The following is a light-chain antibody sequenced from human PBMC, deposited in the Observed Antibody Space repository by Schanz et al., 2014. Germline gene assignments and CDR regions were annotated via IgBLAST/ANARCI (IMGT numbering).Light chain of an antibody. V-gene: IGLV2-11*01. CDR1: TSDVGGYNY. Sequence: QSVLTQPPSASGSPGKSVTISCTGTTSDVGGYNYVSWYQQHPGKVPKLMIYDVSKRPSGVPDRFSGSKSGNTASLTISGLQAEDEADYYCCSYAGDYIGDVFGTGTKLTVL. CDR3: CSYAGDYIGDV. CDR2: DVS. J-gene: IGLJ1*01.